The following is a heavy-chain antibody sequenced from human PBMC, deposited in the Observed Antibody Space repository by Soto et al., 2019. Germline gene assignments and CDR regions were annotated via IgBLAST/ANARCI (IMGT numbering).Heavy chain of an antibody. CDR1: GGTFSRYT. V-gene: IGHV1-69*13. Sequence: SVKVSCKASGGTFSRYTITCVRQAPGQGLEWMGGITPMFGTPNYAQKFQGRVTITADESTSTAYMELSSLRSEDTAMYYCARDGTLYDSSAYYYLYWGQGTLVTVSS. J-gene: IGHJ4*02. D-gene: IGHD3-22*01. CDR3: ARDGTLYDSSAYYYLY. CDR2: ITPMFGTP.